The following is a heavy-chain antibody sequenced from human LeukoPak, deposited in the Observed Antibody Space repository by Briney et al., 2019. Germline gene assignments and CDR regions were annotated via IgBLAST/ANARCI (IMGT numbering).Heavy chain of an antibody. J-gene: IGHJ4*02. CDR3: AKDKGPYRFEGFDY. Sequence: GGSLRLSCAASGFTFSSYGMHWVRQAPGKGLEWVAVISYDGSNKYYADSVKGRFTISRDNSKNTLYLQMNSLRAEDTAVYYCAKDKGPYRFEGFDYWGQGTLVTVSS. CDR2: ISYDGSNK. CDR1: GFTFSSYG. V-gene: IGHV3-30*18. D-gene: IGHD3-16*02.